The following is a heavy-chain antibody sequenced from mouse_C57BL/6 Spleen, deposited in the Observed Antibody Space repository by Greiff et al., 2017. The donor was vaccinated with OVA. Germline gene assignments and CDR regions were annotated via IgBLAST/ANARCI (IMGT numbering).Heavy chain of an antibody. CDR2: IYPSDSET. V-gene: IGHV1-61*01. D-gene: IGHD3-1*01. CDR1: GYTFTSYW. CDR3: ARAAPLEFAY. Sequence: QVQLQQPGAELVRPGSSVKLSCKASGYTFTSYWMDWVKQRPGQGLEWIGNIYPSDSETHYNQKFKDKATLTVDKSSSTAYMQLSSLTSEDSAVYYGARAAPLEFAYWGQGALVTVSA. J-gene: IGHJ3*01.